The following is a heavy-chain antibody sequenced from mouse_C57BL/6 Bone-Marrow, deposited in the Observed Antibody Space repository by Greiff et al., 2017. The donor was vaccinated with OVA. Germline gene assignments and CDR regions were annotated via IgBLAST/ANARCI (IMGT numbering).Heavy chain of an antibody. V-gene: IGHV1-50*01. CDR2: IDPSDSYT. Sequence: VQLQQPGAELVKPGASVKLSCKASGYTFTSYWMQWVKQRPGQGLEWIGEIDPSDSYTNYNQKFKGKATLTVDTSSSTAYMQRSSLTSEDSAVYYCARELGRRAWFAYWGQGTLVTVSA. CDR3: ARELGRRAWFAY. CDR1: GYTFTSYW. J-gene: IGHJ3*01. D-gene: IGHD4-1*01.